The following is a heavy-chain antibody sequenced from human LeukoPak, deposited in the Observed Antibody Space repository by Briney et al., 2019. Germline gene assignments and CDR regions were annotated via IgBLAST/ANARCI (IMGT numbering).Heavy chain of an antibody. CDR3: ARDVMVRGHNWFDP. D-gene: IGHD3-10*01. V-gene: IGHV1-69*06. CDR2: IIPIFGTA. J-gene: IGHJ5*02. Sequence: ASVKVSCKASGGTFSSYAISWVRQAPGQGLEWMGGIIPIFGTANYAQKFQGRVTITADKSTSTAYMELSSLRSEDTAVYYCARDVMVRGHNWFDPWGQGTLVTVSS. CDR1: GGTFSSYA.